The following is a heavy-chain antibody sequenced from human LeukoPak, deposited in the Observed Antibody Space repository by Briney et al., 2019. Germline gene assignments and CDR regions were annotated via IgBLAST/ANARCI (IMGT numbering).Heavy chain of an antibody. CDR3: ARDINYYDSSGYYKDY. V-gene: IGHV3-74*01. J-gene: IGHJ4*02. Sequence: GGSLRLSCAASGFIFSSHWMHWVRQAPGKGLVWVSRINSDGSSTSYADSVKGRFTVSRDNAKNTLYLQMNSLRAEDTAVYYCARDINYYDSSGYYKDYWGQGTLVTVSS. D-gene: IGHD3-22*01. CDR2: INSDGSST. CDR1: GFIFSSHW.